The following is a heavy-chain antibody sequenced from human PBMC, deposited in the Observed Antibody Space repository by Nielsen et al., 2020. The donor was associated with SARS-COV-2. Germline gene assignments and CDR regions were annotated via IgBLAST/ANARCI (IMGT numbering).Heavy chain of an antibody. J-gene: IGHJ3*02. CDR3: AKDTGSVAVSDNVFDI. D-gene: IGHD2-15*01. CDR2: VSSRGRVM. CDR1: GFTFSSYS. V-gene: IGHV3-9*01. Sequence: SLKISCAASGFTFSSYSMNWVRQAPGKGLEWVSGVSSRGRVMGYADSVKGRFIISRDNAVNSLYLQMNSLIAEDTAVYYCAKDTGSVAVSDNVFDIWGRGTMVTVSS.